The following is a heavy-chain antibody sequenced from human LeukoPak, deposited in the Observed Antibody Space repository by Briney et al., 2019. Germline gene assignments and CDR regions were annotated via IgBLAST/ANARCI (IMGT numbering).Heavy chain of an antibody. CDR2: ISTNKYNT. J-gene: IGHJ4*02. V-gene: IGHV1-18*01. Sequence: GASVKVSCKASGYTFTNYGISWVRQAPGQGLEWMGWISTNKYNTNYAQKFQGRVTLTTDTSTSTAYMELRSLRSDDTAVYYCARGGYTTAWYFYYWGQGTLVTVSS. CDR3: ARGGYTTAWYFYY. CDR1: GYTFTNYG. D-gene: IGHD6-19*01.